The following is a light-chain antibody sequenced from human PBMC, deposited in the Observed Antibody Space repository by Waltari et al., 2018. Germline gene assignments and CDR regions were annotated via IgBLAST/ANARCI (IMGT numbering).Light chain of an antibody. V-gene: IGLV2-14*01. CDR2: EVS. CDR1: SNDVGFYNY. CDR3: SSYTRINTLM. J-gene: IGLJ3*02. Sequence: QSALTQPASVSGSPGQSITISCTGTSNDVGFYNYGSWYQQHPGKPPKLMVSEVSYRPSVLSNRFSGSKSGNTASLTISGLQADDEADYYCSSYTRINTLMFGGGTKVTVL.